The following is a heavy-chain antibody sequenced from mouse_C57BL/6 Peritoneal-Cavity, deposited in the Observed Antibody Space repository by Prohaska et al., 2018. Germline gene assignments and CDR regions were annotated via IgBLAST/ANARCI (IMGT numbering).Heavy chain of an antibody. Sequence: EVQLVESGGDLVKPGGSLKLSGAASGVTFSSYGMYWVRQTTDKRLEWVATISSGGSYTYYPDSVKGRFTISRDNAKNTLYLQMSSLKSEDTAMYYCARHPMDYWGQGTSVTVSS. CDR2: ISSGGSYT. CDR1: GVTFSSYG. CDR3: ARHPMDY. V-gene: IGHV5-6*01. J-gene: IGHJ4*01.